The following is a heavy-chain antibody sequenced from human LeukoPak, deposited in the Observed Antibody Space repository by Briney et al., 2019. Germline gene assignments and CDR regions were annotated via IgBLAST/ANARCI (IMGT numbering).Heavy chain of an antibody. V-gene: IGHV3-33*01. CDR3: ARIRVYYDSSGYYRETVNFDY. CDR1: GFTFSSYG. Sequence: GGSLRLSCAASGFTFSSYGMHWVRQAPGKGLEWVAVIWYDGSNKYYADSVKGRFTISRDNSKNTLYLQMNSLRAEDTAVYYCARIRVYYDSSGYYRETVNFDYWGQGTLVTVSS. J-gene: IGHJ4*02. CDR2: IWYDGSNK. D-gene: IGHD3-22*01.